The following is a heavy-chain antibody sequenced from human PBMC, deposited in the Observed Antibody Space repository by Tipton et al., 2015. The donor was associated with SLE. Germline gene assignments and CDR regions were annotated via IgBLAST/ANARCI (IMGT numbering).Heavy chain of an antibody. CDR2: IYYTGIT. V-gene: IGHV4-38-2*02. CDR1: GYSIRNGYY. J-gene: IGHJ2*01. Sequence: TLSLTRNVSGYSIRNGYYWGWIRQAPGKGLEWIGYIYYTGITNYNPSLKSRVTLSVDTYRNQFSLKLNSVTAADTAVYYCARDRRGWYFDLWGRGTLVTVSS. CDR3: ARDRRGWYFDL. D-gene: IGHD3-10*01.